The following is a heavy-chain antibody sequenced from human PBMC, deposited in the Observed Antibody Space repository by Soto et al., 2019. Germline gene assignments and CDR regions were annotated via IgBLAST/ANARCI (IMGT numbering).Heavy chain of an antibody. V-gene: IGHV1-69*02. CDR2: IIPILGIA. CDR1: GGTFSSYT. CDR3: ARAIRYYDSSGYYSGAFDI. J-gene: IGHJ3*02. Sequence: SVKVSCKASGGTFSSYTISWVRQAPGKGLEWMGRIIPILGIANYAQKFQGRVTITADKSTSTAYMELSSLRSEDTAVYYCARAIRYYDSSGYYSGAFDIRGQGTLGTVSS. D-gene: IGHD3-22*01.